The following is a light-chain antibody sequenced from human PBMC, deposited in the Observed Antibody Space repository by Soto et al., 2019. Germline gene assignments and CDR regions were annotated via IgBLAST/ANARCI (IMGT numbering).Light chain of an antibody. Sequence: QSVLTQPPSASGTPGQRVTIFCSGSSSNIETNTVNWYQQLPGKAPKLMIYEVTNRPSGLSNRFSGSKSGSTASLTISGLQAEDEADYYCSSYTSSNTLVFGTGTKVTVL. J-gene: IGLJ1*01. CDR3: SSYTSSNTLV. CDR2: EVT. CDR1: SSNIETNT. V-gene: IGLV2-14*01.